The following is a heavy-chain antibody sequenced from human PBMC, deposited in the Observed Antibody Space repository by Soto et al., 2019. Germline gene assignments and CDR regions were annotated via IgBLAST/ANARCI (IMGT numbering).Heavy chain of an antibody. J-gene: IGHJ4*02. V-gene: IGHV4-4*02. CDR2: IYHSGST. CDR3: AKGITALGPIDY. Sequence: QVQLQESGPGLVKPSGTLSLTCAVSGGSISSSNWWSWVRQPPGKGLEWIGEIYHSGSTNYNPSLKSRVTISVDTSKNQFSLKLSSVTAADTAVYYCAKGITALGPIDYWGQGTLVTVSS. CDR1: GGSISSSNW. D-gene: IGHD6-13*01.